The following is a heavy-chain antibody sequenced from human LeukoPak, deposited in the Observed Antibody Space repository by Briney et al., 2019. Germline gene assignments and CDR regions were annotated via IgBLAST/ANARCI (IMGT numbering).Heavy chain of an antibody. CDR1: GDFSSFYY. J-gene: IGHJ4*02. CDR3: ARPGQSSWWVYFNY. V-gene: IGHV4-4*08. Sequence: PSETLSLTCTVSGDFSSFYYWTWIRQIPGEGLEWIGNIHTSGSTDYNPSLKSRVTMSVDTSKNQFSLRLSSVTAADTAVYYCARPGQSSWWVYFNYWGQGTLVTVSS. D-gene: IGHD2-15*01. CDR2: IHTSGST.